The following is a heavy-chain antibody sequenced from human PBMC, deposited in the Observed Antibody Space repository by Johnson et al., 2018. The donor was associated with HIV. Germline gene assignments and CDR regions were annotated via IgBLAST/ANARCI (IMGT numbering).Heavy chain of an antibody. J-gene: IGHJ3*02. Sequence: QVQLVESGGGVVQPGRSLRLSCAASGCTLRSYGMHRVRQAPGKGLEWVAVLYSGGSTYYADSVKGRFTISRDNSKNTLYLQMNILRAEDTAVYSCARDFYYNFWTGFSRSDAFDIWGQGTMVTVSS. CDR1: GCTLRSYG. V-gene: IGHV3-NL1*01. CDR2: LYSGGST. CDR3: ARDFYYNFWTGFSRSDAFDI. D-gene: IGHD3-3*01.